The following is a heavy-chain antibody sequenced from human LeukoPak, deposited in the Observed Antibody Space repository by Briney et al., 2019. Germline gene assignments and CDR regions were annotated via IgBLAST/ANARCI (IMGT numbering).Heavy chain of an antibody. CDR3: ARKYSQGYYYYMDV. D-gene: IGHD2-15*01. Sequence: SETLSLTCAVYGGSFSGYYWSWIRQPPGKGLEWIGEINHSGSTNYNPSLKSRVTTSVDTSKNQFSLKLSSVTAADTAVYYCARKYSQGYYYYMDVWGKGTTVTVSS. CDR1: GGSFSGYY. V-gene: IGHV4-34*01. CDR2: INHSGST. J-gene: IGHJ6*03.